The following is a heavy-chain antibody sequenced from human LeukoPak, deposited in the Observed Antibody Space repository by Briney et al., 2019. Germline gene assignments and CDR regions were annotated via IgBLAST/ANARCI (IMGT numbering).Heavy chain of an antibody. J-gene: IGHJ6*02. D-gene: IGHD2-2*01. CDR3: ARDFGVRYCSSTSCPDAPYYYYGMDV. CDR2: IYYSGST. V-gene: IGHV4-59*01. CDR1: GGSISSYY. Sequence: SETLSLTCTVSGGSISSYYWSWIRQPPGKGLEWIGCIYYSGSTNYNPSLKSRVTISVDTSKNQFSLKLSSVTAADTAVYYCARDFGVRYCSSTSCPDAPYYYYGMDVWGQETTVTVSS.